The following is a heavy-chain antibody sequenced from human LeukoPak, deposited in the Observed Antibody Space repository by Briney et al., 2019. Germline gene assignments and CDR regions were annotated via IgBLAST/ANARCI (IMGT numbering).Heavy chain of an antibody. J-gene: IGHJ4*02. V-gene: IGHV3-23*01. Sequence: RGSLRLSCAASGFTFSSYAMSWVRQAPGKGLEWVSAISGSGGSTYYADSVKGRFTISRDNSKNTLYLQMNSLRAEDTAVYYCAKEGKVVTMVRGVQIDYWGQGTLVTVSS. CDR3: AKEGKVVTMVRGVQIDY. CDR2: ISGSGGST. CDR1: GFTFSSYA. D-gene: IGHD3-10*01.